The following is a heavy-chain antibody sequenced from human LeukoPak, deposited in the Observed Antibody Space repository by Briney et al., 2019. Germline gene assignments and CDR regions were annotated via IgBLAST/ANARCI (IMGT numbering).Heavy chain of an antibody. J-gene: IGHJ6*02. V-gene: IGHV3-7*01. Sequence: PGGSLRLSCATSGFSFGNFWMGWVRQAPGKGLEWVANMNPDGSQRNYVGSVKGRFTISRDNSKNTLYLQMNSLRAEDTAVYYCARTRSSGWYEGPYYGMDVWGQGTTVTVSS. D-gene: IGHD6-19*01. CDR3: ARTRSSGWYEGPYYGMDV. CDR2: MNPDGSQR. CDR1: GFSFGNFW.